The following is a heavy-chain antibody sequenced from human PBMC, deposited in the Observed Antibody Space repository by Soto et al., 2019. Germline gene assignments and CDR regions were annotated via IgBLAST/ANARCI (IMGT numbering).Heavy chain of an antibody. CDR1: GFSFTGYY. D-gene: IGHD6-6*01. CDR2: INARSGGT. V-gene: IGHV1-2*02. J-gene: IGHJ5*02. CDR3: AKDLTRQLAYWLDP. Sequence: ASVKVSCKASGFSFTGYYIHWLRQAPGQGLEWMGWINARSGGTEYAQKFQGRVTLTRDTSIATAYLTLTSLTSDDTALYYCAKDLTRQLAYWLDPWGQGTQVTVSS.